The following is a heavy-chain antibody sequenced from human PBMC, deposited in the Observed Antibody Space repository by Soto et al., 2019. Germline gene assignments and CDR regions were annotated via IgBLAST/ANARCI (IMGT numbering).Heavy chain of an antibody. Sequence: GSLRLSCAASGFNVNSYYMSWVRQAPGKGLEWVSVVYGDGETYHAESVRGRFTISRDNANHSTFLQINSLRAEDTAVYYCTRGNNYGRTLDFWGQGILVTVSS. CDR1: GFNVNSYY. V-gene: IGHV3-53*01. J-gene: IGHJ4*02. CDR2: VYGDGET. CDR3: TRGNNYGRTLDF. D-gene: IGHD5-18*01.